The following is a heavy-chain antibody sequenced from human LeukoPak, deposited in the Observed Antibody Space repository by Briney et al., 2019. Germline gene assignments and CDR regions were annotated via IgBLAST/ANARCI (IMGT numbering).Heavy chain of an antibody. J-gene: IGHJ4*02. V-gene: IGHV3-13*01. CDR3: ARSPSYSSSWYALDS. D-gene: IGHD6-13*01. CDR1: GYTFSGYD. CDR2: IGTTGDT. Sequence: GGSLRLSCEASGYTFSGYDMHWVRQATGKGLEWVSAIGTTGDTYYSDSVRGRFTISRENAKNSLDLQMNSLRAGDTAVYYCARSPSYSSSWYALDSWGQGTLVTVSS.